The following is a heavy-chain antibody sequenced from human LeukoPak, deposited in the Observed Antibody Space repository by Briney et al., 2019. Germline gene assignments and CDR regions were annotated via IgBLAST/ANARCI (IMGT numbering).Heavy chain of an antibody. V-gene: IGHV1-69*10. CDR3: ASGCSSTSCYHYYYYGMDV. D-gene: IGHD2-2*01. Sequence: SVTVSCTASGGTFTSYAISWVRQAPGQGLEWMGRIIPIFGIANYAQKFQGRVTITADKSTSTAYMELSSLRSEDTAVYYCASGCSSTSCYHYYYYGMDVWGQGTTVTVSS. J-gene: IGHJ6*02. CDR2: IIPIFGIA. CDR1: GGTFTSYA.